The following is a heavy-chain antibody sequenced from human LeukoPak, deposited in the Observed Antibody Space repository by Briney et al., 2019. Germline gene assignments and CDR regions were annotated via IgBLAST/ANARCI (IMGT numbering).Heavy chain of an antibody. CDR1: GYTFIDYY. D-gene: IGHD3-10*01. V-gene: IGHV1-2*02. CDR2: INPNSGGT. Sequence: ASVKVSCKASGYTFIDYYIHWVRQAPGQGLEWMGWINPNSGGTNYAQKFQGRVTMTRDTSISTAYMELSRLRSDDTAVYYCARSSTRGVRSNDYWGQGTLVTVSS. CDR3: ARSSTRGVRSNDY. J-gene: IGHJ4*02.